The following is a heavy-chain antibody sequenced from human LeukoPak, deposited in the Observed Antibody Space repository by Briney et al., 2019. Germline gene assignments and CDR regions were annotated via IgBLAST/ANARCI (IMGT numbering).Heavy chain of an antibody. J-gene: IGHJ4*02. CDR2: ISSSSSYI. Sequence: GGSLRLSCAASGFTFSIYTVNCVRQAPGKGLEWVSSISSSSSYIYYADSVKGRFTISRDNAKNSLYLQMNSLRAEDTAVYYCAIAAAGPLESYWGQGTLVTVSS. V-gene: IGHV3-21*01. D-gene: IGHD6-13*01. CDR1: GFTFSIYT. CDR3: AIAAAGPLESY.